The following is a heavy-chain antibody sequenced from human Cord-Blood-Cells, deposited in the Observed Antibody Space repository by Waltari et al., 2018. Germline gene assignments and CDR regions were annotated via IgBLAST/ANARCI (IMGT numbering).Heavy chain of an antibody. CDR3: SGVATTNYYYYDMDV. CDR2: INPNSGGT. Sequence: QVQLVQSGAEVNKPGASVKVSCKASGYTFTGYYMHWVGQAPGQGLEWMGWINPNSGGTNYAQKFQGRVTITRDTSISTAYMELSRLRSADTAVYYCSGVATTNYYYYDMDVWGKGTTVTVSS. V-gene: IGHV1-2*02. D-gene: IGHD1-26*01. J-gene: IGHJ6*03. CDR1: GYTFTGYY.